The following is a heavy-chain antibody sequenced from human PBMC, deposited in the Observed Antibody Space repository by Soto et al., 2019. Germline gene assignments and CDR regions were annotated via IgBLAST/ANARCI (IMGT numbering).Heavy chain of an antibody. J-gene: IGHJ4*02. D-gene: IGHD6-13*01. Sequence: ASMKVSCKASGYTFTGYYLHWVGQAPGQGLEWMGWINPNTGVTSFAQNFQGRVTMTRDTSIRTAYMELSWLRSDDTAIYYCARKLIAASGTFDYWGQGTLVTVSS. CDR2: INPNTGVT. CDR1: GYTFTGYY. CDR3: ARKLIAASGTFDY. V-gene: IGHV1-2*02.